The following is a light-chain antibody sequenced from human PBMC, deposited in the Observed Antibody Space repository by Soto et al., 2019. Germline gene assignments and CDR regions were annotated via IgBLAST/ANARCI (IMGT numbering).Light chain of an antibody. J-gene: IGLJ3*02. CDR3: YSAADNHRE. CDR2: KDS. CDR1: VLAKKY. Sequence: SYELTQPSSVSVSPGQTARITCSGDVLAKKYARWFQQKPGQAPVLVIYKDSERPSGIPERFSGSSSGTTVTLTISGAQVEDEADYYCYSAADNHREFGGGTKLTVL. V-gene: IGLV3-27*01.